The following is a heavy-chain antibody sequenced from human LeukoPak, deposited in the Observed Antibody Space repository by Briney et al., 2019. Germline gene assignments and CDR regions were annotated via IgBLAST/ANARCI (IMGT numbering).Heavy chain of an antibody. J-gene: IGHJ4*02. CDR3: AHRHNSGSYTFDY. Sequence: ESGPTLANPPQTLTLTCTFTGSSLSTTGVGVGWIRQPPGKALEWLALFYWNDDKRYSPSLKNRLTLTKDTSKNLVVLTMTNMDPVDTATYYGAHRHNSGSYTFDYWGQGILVTVSS. D-gene: IGHD3-10*01. V-gene: IGHV2-5*01. CDR1: GSSLSTTGVG. CDR2: FYWNDDK.